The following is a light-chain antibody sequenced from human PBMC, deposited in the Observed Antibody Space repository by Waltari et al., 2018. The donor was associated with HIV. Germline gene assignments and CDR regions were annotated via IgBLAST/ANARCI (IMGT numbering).Light chain of an antibody. CDR3: GTWDSTVRV. CDR1: AGFQPNF. CDR2: VEPSGVF. V-gene: IGLV4-60*03. Sequence: QLVLTQPSSASASLGSSVNLTCTLSAGFQPNFLTWHQKRPDRAPQFLMKVEPSGVFHRESGVSLRFSASASGGDRPLTISNLQSEGEADYFCGTWDSTVRVFGDGTRVTVL. J-gene: IGLJ2*01.